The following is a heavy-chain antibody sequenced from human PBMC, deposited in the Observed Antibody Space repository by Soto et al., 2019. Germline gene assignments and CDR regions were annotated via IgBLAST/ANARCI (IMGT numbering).Heavy chain of an antibody. J-gene: IGHJ6*02. CDR2: IWYDGSNK. CDR1: GFTFSSYG. D-gene: IGHD6-13*01. CDR3: ERDWSSSSWYSYYYYGMDV. Sequence: GGSLRLSCAASGFTFSSYGMHWVRQAPGKGLEWVAVIWYDGSNKYYADSVKGRFTISRDNSKNTLYLQMNSLRAEDTAVYYCERDWSSSSWYSYYYYGMDVWGQGTTVTVSS. V-gene: IGHV3-33*01.